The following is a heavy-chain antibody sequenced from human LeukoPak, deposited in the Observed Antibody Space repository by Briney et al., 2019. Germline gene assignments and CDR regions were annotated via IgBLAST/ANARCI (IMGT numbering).Heavy chain of an antibody. Sequence: SVKVSCKASGGTFISYAISWVRQAPGQGLEWMGRIIPIFGIANYAQKFQGRVTITADKSTSTAYMEPSSLRSEDTAVYYCARAIVVVPAAIPYYGMDVWGQGTTVTVSS. CDR2: IIPIFGIA. J-gene: IGHJ6*02. V-gene: IGHV1-69*10. CDR3: ARAIVVVPAAIPYYGMDV. D-gene: IGHD2-2*01. CDR1: GGTFISYA.